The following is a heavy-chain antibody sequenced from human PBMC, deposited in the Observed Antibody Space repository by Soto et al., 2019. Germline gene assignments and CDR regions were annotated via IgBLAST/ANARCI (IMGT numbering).Heavy chain of an antibody. CDR2: IWYDGSNK. J-gene: IGHJ6*02. V-gene: IGHV3-33*01. Sequence: GGSLRLSCAASGFTFSSYGMHWVRQAPGKGLEWVAVIWYDGSNKYYADSVKGRFTIFRDNSKNTLYLQMNSLRAEDTAVYYYARDRGYDSHYYYGMDVWGQGTTVTVSS. CDR1: GFTFSSYG. D-gene: IGHD5-12*01. CDR3: ARDRGYDSHYYYGMDV.